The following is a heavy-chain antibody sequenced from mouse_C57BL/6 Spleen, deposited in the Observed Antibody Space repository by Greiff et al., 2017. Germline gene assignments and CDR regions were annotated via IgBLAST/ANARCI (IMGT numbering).Heavy chain of an antibody. V-gene: IGHV5-4*01. J-gene: IGHJ3*01. CDR3: ARAESAWFAY. CDR1: GFTFSSYA. CDR2: ISDGGSYT. Sequence: EVQVVESGGGLVKPGGSLKLSCAASGFTFSSYAMSWVRQTPEKRLEWVATISDGGSYTYYPDNVKGRFTISRDNAKNNLYLQMSHLKSEDTAMYYCARAESAWFAYWGQGTLVTVSA.